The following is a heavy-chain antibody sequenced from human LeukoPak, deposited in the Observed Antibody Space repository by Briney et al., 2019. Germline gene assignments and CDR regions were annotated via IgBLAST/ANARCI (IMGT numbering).Heavy chain of an antibody. CDR1: GFTFDDYG. D-gene: IGHD3-10*02. J-gene: IGHJ6*04. V-gene: IGHV3-48*03. Sequence: GGSLRLSCAASGFTFDDYGMSWVRQAPGKGLGWVSYISSSVSTIYYADSVKGRFTISRDNAKNSLYLQMNSLRAEDTAVYYCAELGITMIGGVWGKGTTVTISS. CDR3: AELGITMIGGV. CDR2: ISSSVSTI.